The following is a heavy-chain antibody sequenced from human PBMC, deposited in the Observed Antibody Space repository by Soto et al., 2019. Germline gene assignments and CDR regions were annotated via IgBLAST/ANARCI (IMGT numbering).Heavy chain of an antibody. J-gene: IGHJ4*02. CDR2: IWYDGSNK. CDR1: GFTFSSYG. Sequence: QVQLVESGGGVVQPGRSLRLSCAASGFTFSSYGMHWVRQAPGKGLEWVAVIWYDGSNKYYADSVKGRFTISRDNSNNTLYVQMNSLRAEDTAVYYCARDGYCSGGSCYSVPVFEYWGQGTLVTVSS. V-gene: IGHV3-33*01. D-gene: IGHD2-15*01. CDR3: ARDGYCSGGSCYSVPVFEY.